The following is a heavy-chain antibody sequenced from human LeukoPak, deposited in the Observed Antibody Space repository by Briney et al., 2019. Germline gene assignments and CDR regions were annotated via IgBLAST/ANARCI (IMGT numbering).Heavy chain of an antibody. CDR3: ARALVVVIRSWFDP. D-gene: IGHD3-22*01. CDR2: ISYDGSNK. V-gene: IGHV3-30-3*01. CDR1: GFTFSSYA. J-gene: IGHJ5*02. Sequence: GRSLRLSCAASGFTFSSYAMHWVRQAPGKGLEWVAVISYDGSNKYYADSVKGRFTISRDNSKNTLYLQMNSLRAEDTAAYYCARALVVVIRSWFDPWGQGTLVTVSS.